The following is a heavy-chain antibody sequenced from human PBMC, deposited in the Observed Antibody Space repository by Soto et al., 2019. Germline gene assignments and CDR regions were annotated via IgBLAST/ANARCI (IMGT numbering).Heavy chain of an antibody. J-gene: IGHJ6*03. D-gene: IGHD3-3*01. CDR1: GYTFTSYD. V-gene: IGHV1-8*01. CDR3: ARVVGDDFWSGYPFYYYYYMDV. Sequence: ASVKVSCKASGYTFTSYDINWVRQATGQGLEWMGWMNPNSGNTGYAQKFQGRVTMTRNTSISTAYMELSSLRSEDTAVYYCARVVGDDFWSGYPFYYYYYMDVWGKGTTVTVSS. CDR2: MNPNSGNT.